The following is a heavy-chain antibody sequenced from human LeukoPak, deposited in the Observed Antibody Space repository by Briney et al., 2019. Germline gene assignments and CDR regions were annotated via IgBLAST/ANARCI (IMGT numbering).Heavy chain of an antibody. V-gene: IGHV1-18*01. CDR3: ARAPAIFGVVIIPSYYYYYGMDV. D-gene: IGHD3-3*01. Sequence: ASVKVSCKASGYTFTSYGISWVRQAPGQGLEWMGWISAYNGNTNYAQKLQGRVTMTTDTSTSTAYMELRSLRSDDTAVYYCARAPAIFGVVIIPSYYYYYGMDVWGQGTTVTVSS. CDR2: ISAYNGNT. CDR1: GYTFTSYG. J-gene: IGHJ6*02.